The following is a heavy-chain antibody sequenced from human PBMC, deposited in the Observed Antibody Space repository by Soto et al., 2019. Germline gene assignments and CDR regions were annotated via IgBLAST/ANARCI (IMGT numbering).Heavy chain of an antibody. V-gene: IGHV4-34*01. Sequence: SETLSLTCAVYGGSVNGYYWNWIRQPPGKGLEWIGEVNHTGGTHYNPSLKSRVTMSVDTSKNQFSLRLSSLTAADTAIYYCATRITVFGLLIPPFDPWGQGTLVTVSS. CDR3: ATRITVFGLLIPPFDP. CDR1: GGSVNGYY. J-gene: IGHJ5*02. D-gene: IGHD3-3*01. CDR2: VNHTGGT.